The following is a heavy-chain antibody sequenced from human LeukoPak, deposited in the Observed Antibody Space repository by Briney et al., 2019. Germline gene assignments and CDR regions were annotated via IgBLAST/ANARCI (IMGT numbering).Heavy chain of an antibody. Sequence: SETLSLTCTVSGGSISSYYWSWIRQPAGKGLEWIGRIYTSGSTNYNPSLKSRVTMSVDTSKNQFSLKLSSVTAADTAVYYCAREGYYYDSSGRQNYYYYYMDVWGKGTTVTISS. CDR2: IYTSGST. CDR1: GGSISSYY. D-gene: IGHD3-22*01. J-gene: IGHJ6*03. CDR3: AREGYYYDSSGRQNYYYYYMDV. V-gene: IGHV4-4*07.